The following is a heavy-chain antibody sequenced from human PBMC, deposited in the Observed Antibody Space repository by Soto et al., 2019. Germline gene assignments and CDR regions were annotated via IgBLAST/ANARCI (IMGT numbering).Heavy chain of an antibody. Sequence: TLSLTCAVYGGSFSGYYWSWIRQPPGKGLEWIGEINHSGSTNYNPSLKSRVTISVDTSKNQFSLKLSSVTAADTAVYYCARDSSGWYWFDPWGQGTLVTVSS. CDR2: INHSGST. J-gene: IGHJ5*02. CDR1: GGSFSGYY. V-gene: IGHV4-34*01. D-gene: IGHD6-19*01. CDR3: ARDSSGWYWFDP.